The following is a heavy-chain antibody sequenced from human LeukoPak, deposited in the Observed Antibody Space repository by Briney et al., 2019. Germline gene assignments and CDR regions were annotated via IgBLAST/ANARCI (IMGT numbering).Heavy chain of an antibody. D-gene: IGHD4-17*01. CDR2: ISGSGDST. J-gene: IGHJ4*02. CDR1: GFTFSTYA. V-gene: IGHV3-23*01. CDR3: AKDSPSAPVTSV. Sequence: PGGSLRLSCAASGFTFSTYAMSWVRQAPGKGLKWVSGISGSGDSTYYADSVKGRFTISRDISKNTLYLQMSSLSAEDSAVYYCAKDSPSAPVTSVWGQGTLVTVSS.